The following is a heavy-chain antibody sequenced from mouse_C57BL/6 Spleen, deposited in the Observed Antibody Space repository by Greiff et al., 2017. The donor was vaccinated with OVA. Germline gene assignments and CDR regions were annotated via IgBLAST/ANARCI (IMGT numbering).Heavy chain of an antibody. D-gene: IGHD3-3*01. J-gene: IGHJ4*01. V-gene: IGHV5-6*01. CDR3: ARQGQGAMDY. CDR1: GFTFSSYG. Sequence: EVQLVESGGDLVKPGGSLKLSCAASGFTFSSYGMSWVRQTPDKRLEWVATISSGGSYTYYPDSVKGRFTISRDNAKNTLYLQMSSLKSEDTAMYYCARQGQGAMDYWGQGTSVTVSS. CDR2: ISSGGSYT.